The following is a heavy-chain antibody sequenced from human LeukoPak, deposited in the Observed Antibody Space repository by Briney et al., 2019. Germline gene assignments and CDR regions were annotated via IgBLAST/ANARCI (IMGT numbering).Heavy chain of an antibody. CDR2: ISDSGGRT. V-gene: IGHV3-23*01. D-gene: IGHD3-22*01. J-gene: IGHJ4*02. CDR1: GITLSNYG. CDR3: AKRGVVIRVILVGFHKEAYYFDS. Sequence: GGSLRLSCAVSGITLSNYGMSWVRQSPGKGLEWVAGISDSGGRTNYADSVKGRFTISRDNPKNTLYLQMTSLRAEATAVYFCAKRGVVIRVILVGFHKEAYYFDSWGQGALVTVSS.